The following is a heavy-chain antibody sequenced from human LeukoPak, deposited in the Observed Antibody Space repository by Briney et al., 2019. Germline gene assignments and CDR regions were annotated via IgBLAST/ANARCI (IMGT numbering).Heavy chain of an antibody. CDR2: INHDGNVN. Sequence: GGSLRLSCAASGFTFSSYWMNWARQAPGKGLEWVASINHDGNVNYYVDSVKGRFTISRDNAKNSLYLQVNSLRAEDTAVYYCATQNKRRYFYDSSGYFDYWGQGTLVTVSS. J-gene: IGHJ4*02. CDR3: ATQNKRRYFYDSSGYFDY. D-gene: IGHD3-22*01. CDR1: GFTFSSYW. V-gene: IGHV3-7*01.